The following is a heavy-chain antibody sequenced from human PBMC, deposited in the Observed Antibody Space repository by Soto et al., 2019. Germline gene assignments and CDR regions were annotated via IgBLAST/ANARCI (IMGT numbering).Heavy chain of an antibody. J-gene: IGHJ5*02. Sequence: SATLSLTCTVSGGSISSYYWSWIRQPPGKGLEWIGYMYYGGRTDYNPSLKSRVTISVDTSKMQVSLKLSSVTAADTAVYFCARGKPSPLIVRSSRGPWFDPWGQGTLVTVS. CDR3: ARGKPSPLIVRSSRGPWFDP. CDR2: MYYGGRT. CDR1: GGSISSYY. D-gene: IGHD2-15*01. V-gene: IGHV4-59*08.